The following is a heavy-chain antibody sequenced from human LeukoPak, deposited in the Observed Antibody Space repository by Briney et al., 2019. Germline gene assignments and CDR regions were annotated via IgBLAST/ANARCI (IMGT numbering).Heavy chain of an antibody. CDR3: ARDPTIFGVVIVPDY. CDR1: GFTFSNCW. D-gene: IGHD3-3*01. Sequence: PGGSLRLSCAASGFTFSNCWMSWVRQAPGKGLAWVANIKQDGSEKYYVDSVKGRFTISRDNAKNSLYLQMNSLRAEDTAVYYCARDPTIFGVVIVPDYWGQGPLVTVSS. V-gene: IGHV3-7*01. J-gene: IGHJ4*02. CDR2: IKQDGSEK.